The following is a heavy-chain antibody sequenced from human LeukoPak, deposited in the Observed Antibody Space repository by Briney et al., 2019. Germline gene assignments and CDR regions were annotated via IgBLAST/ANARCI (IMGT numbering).Heavy chain of an antibody. CDR3: AKNGGAAAYLMTFDI. D-gene: IGHD6-13*01. V-gene: IGHV3-30*02. Sequence: GGSLRLSCAASGFTFSSYGMHWVRQAPGKGLEWVAFIRYDGSNKYYADSVKGRFTISRDNSKNTLYLQMNSLRAEDTAVYYCAKNGGAAAYLMTFDIWGQGTMVTVSS. J-gene: IGHJ3*02. CDR1: GFTFSSYG. CDR2: IRYDGSNK.